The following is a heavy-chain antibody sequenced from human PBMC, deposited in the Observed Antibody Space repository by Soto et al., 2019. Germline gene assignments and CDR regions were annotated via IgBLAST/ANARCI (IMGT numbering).Heavy chain of an antibody. D-gene: IGHD3-22*01. CDR3: TRGIKNNYYDSSGPFDY. CDR2: IRSKAYGGTT. V-gene: IGHV3-49*03. Sequence: GGSLRLSCTASGFTFGDYAMSWFRQASGKGLEWVGFIRSKAYGGTTEYAASVKGRFTISRDDSKSIAYLQMNSLKTEDTAVYYCTRGIKNNYYDSSGPFDYWGQGTLVTVSS. J-gene: IGHJ4*02. CDR1: GFTFGDYA.